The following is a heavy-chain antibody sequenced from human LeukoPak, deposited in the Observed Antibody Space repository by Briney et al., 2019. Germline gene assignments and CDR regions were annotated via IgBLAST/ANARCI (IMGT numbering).Heavy chain of an antibody. J-gene: IGHJ4*02. CDR2: IKEDGSAT. CDR1: GFTFSTYW. D-gene: IGHD1-1*01. CDR3: ARDSPGYLAYDS. Sequence: GGSLILSCAASGFTFSTYWMTWVRQAPGKGPEWVANIKEDGSATYYVDSVKGRFTISRDNAKKSLYLQMNSLRAEDTAVYYCARDSPGYLAYDSWGPGTLVTVSS. V-gene: IGHV3-7*04.